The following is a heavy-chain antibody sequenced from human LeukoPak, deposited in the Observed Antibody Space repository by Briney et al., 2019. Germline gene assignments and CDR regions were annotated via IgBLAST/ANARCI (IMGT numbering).Heavy chain of an antibody. CDR1: GGSISSSSYY. J-gene: IGHJ4*02. Sequence: KASETLSLTCTVSGGSISSSSYYWGWIRQPPGKGLEWIGSIYYSGSTYYNPSLKSRVTISVDTSKNQFSLKLSSVTAADTAVYYCARGGYAGDSSSYGIWGQGTLVTVSS. CDR3: ARGGYAGDSSSYGI. CDR2: IYYSGST. V-gene: IGHV4-39*07. D-gene: IGHD6-13*01.